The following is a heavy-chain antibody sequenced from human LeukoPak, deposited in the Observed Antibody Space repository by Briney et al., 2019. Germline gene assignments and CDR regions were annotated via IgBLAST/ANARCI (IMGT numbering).Heavy chain of an antibody. CDR3: ARDQWLDYSDY. V-gene: IGHV1-18*01. J-gene: IGHJ4*02. CDR1: VYTFTSYG. D-gene: IGHD6-19*01. Sequence: ASVKVSCKASVYTFTSYGISLVRQAPGQGLEWMGWISAYNGNTNYAQKLQGRVTMTTDTSTSTAYMELRSLRSDDTAVYYCARDQWLDYSDYWGQGTLVTVSS. CDR2: ISAYNGNT.